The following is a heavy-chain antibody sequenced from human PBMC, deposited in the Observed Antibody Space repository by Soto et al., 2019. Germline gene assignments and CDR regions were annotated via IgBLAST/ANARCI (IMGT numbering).Heavy chain of an antibody. CDR2: MNPNSGNT. Sequence: ASVKVSCKASGYTFTSYDINWVRQATGQGLEWMGWMNPNSGNTGYAQKFQGRVTMTRNTSISTAYMELNSLRSEDTAVYYCARGDLAAPPMFDPWGQGTLVTVSS. J-gene: IGHJ5*02. D-gene: IGHD6-6*01. CDR3: ARGDLAAPPMFDP. CDR1: GYTFTSYD. V-gene: IGHV1-8*01.